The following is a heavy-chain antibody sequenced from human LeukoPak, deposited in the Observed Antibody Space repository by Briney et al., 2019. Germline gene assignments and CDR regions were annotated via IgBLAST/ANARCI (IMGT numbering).Heavy chain of an antibody. CDR1: GFTFSSFG. J-gene: IGHJ4*02. V-gene: IGHV3-30*02. Sequence: QSGGSLRLSCAASGFTFSSFGMHWVRQAPGKGLEWVAFIRYDGSNKYYADSVKGRFTISRDNSKNTLYLQMNSLRAEDTAVYYCAKDLMLVVDYWGQGTLVTVSS. CDR2: IRYDGSNK. D-gene: IGHD3-22*01. CDR3: AKDLMLVVDY.